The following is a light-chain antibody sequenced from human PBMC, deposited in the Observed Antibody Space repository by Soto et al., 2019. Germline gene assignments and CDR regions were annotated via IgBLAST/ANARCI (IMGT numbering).Light chain of an antibody. CDR3: QQYNTYAT. Sequence: DIQMTQSPSTLWASVGGRVTIPFRASQTVERWLAWYQQKPGKAPNLVIYDASTLKTGVPSRFSGSGSGSEFNFTITGLQPDDFATYFCQQYNTYATFGQGTRLEIK. V-gene: IGKV1-5*01. CDR1: QTVERW. J-gene: IGKJ5*01. CDR2: DAS.